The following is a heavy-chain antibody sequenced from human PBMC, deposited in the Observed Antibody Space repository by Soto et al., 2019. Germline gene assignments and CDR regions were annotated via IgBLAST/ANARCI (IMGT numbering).Heavy chain of an antibody. CDR3: ARAWPSVDSYGSGVMDV. J-gene: IGHJ6*02. Sequence: QVQLQESGPGLVKPSGTLSVTCAVSGGSISRSNWWNWVRQPPGKGLEWIGEIYHSGSTNYNPSLRSRVTMSLDKSKNQFSLRVKSVTAADTAEYYCARAWPSVDSYGSGVMDVWGQGTTVTVSS. CDR1: GGSISRSNW. V-gene: IGHV4-4*02. D-gene: IGHD5-18*01. CDR2: IYHSGST.